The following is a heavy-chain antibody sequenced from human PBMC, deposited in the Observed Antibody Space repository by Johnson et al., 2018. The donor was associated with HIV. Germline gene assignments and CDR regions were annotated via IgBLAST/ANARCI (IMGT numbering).Heavy chain of an antibody. Sequence: QVQLVESGGDVVQPGMSLRLSYAASGFTFSRENIHWVRQAPGKGLEWVAFISHDERIEHYVDSVKGRFTISRDNGKNSLSLQMNSLRVEETAVYYCARRSGYAFDIWGQGTMVTVSS. V-gene: IGHV3-30*03. CDR3: ARRSGYAFDI. J-gene: IGHJ3*02. CDR1: GFTFSREN. D-gene: IGHD1-1*01. CDR2: ISHDERIE.